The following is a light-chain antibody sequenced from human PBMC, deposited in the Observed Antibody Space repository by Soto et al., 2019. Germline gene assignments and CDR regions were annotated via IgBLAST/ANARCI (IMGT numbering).Light chain of an antibody. J-gene: IGKJ2*01. CDR1: QSLYNSNNLNY. V-gene: IGKV4-1*01. CDR2: WAS. Sequence: DIVMTQSPDSLAVSLGERATINCKSSQSLYNSNNLNYLAWYQQKPGQPPKLLLYWASTRESGVPDRFRGGGFGTNFPPTTTSLRAADGAFYSFQKNHSNPPTCGRGTKREIK. CDR3: QKNHSNPPT.